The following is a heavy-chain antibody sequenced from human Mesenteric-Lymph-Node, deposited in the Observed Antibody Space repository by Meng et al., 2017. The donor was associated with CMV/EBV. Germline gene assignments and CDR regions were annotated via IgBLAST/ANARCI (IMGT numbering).Heavy chain of an antibody. D-gene: IGHD2-2*01. V-gene: IGHV3-23*01. Sequence: LSLTGAASGFTFSSYAMSWVRQAPGKGLEWVSAISGSGGSTYYADSVKGRFTISRDNSKNTLYLQMNSLRAEDTAVYYCAREGMWDIVVVPAAVDYWGQGTLVTVSS. CDR2: ISGSGGST. J-gene: IGHJ4*02. CDR3: AREGMWDIVVVPAAVDY. CDR1: GFTFSSYA.